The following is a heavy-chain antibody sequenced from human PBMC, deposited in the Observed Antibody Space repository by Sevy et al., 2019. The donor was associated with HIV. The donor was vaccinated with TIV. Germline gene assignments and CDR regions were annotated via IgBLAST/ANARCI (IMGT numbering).Heavy chain of an antibody. CDR2: TSYDGSHK. CDR1: GFIFSNFA. Sequence: GGSLRLSCAASGFIFSNFAMHWVHQAPGKGLEWVAVTSYDGSHKYYPDSVKGRFTVSRDNSRNILSLEMNSLRRDDTAVYYCARRENNDEFFQYWGQGTLVTVSS. CDR3: ARRENNDEFFQY. D-gene: IGHD2-8*01. V-gene: IGHV3-30*04. J-gene: IGHJ1*01.